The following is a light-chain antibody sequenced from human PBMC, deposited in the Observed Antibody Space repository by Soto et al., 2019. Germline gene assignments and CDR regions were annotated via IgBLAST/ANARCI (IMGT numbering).Light chain of an antibody. CDR3: QQYGSSPWT. V-gene: IGKV3-20*01. J-gene: IGKJ1*01. CDR2: GAS. CDR1: QSVSSS. Sequence: EIVLTQAPATLALSPGERATLSCRASQSVSSSLAWYQQKPGQAPRLLIHGASSRATGIPDRFSGSGSGTDFTLTISRLEPEDFAVYYCQQYGSSPWTFGQGTTVDIK.